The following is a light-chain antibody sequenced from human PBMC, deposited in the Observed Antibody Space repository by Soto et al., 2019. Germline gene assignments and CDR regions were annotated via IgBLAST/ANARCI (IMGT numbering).Light chain of an antibody. Sequence: EIAMTQSPATLSVSPGEKDTISCRASQSVSSNLAWYQQKPGQAPRLLIHGASTRATGIPARFSGSGSGTEFTLTISSLQSEDFAVYYCQQYNNWPPLTFGGGTKVDIK. CDR1: QSVSSN. V-gene: IGKV3-15*01. CDR3: QQYNNWPPLT. CDR2: GAS. J-gene: IGKJ4*01.